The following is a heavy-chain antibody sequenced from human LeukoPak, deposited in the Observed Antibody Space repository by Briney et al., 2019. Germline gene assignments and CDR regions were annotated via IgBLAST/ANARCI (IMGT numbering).Heavy chain of an antibody. Sequence: GGSLRLSCAASGFTFGSYAMHWVRQAPGKGLEYVSAITNDGGTTFYANSVKRRFTISRDNSKNTLFLQMGSLRPEDMAVYYCARVDDFTYDFWGQGTLVTVSS. J-gene: IGHJ4*02. V-gene: IGHV3-64*01. CDR1: GFTFGSYA. CDR3: ARVDDFTYDF. CDR2: ITNDGGTT. D-gene: IGHD2-2*03.